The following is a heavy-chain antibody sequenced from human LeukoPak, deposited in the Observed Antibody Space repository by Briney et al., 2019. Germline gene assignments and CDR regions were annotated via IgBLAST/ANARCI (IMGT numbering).Heavy chain of an antibody. CDR3: AKWRLRGGAFDI. D-gene: IGHD4-17*01. Sequence: GRSLRLSCAASGFTFSSYGMHWVRQAPGKGLEWVAVISYDGSNKYYADSVKGRFTISRDNSKNTLYLQVNSLRAEDTAVYYCAKWRLRGGAFDIWGQGTMVTVSS. CDR2: ISYDGSNK. CDR1: GFTFSSYG. V-gene: IGHV3-30*18. J-gene: IGHJ3*02.